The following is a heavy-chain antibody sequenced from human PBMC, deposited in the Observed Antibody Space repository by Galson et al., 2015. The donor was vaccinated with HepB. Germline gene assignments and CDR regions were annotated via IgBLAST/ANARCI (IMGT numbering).Heavy chain of an antibody. CDR2: IDPSDSYT. CDR1: GYSFTSYW. V-gene: IGHV5-10-1*01. D-gene: IGHD2-21*01. J-gene: IGHJ3*02. Sequence: QSGAEVKKPGESLRISCKGSGYSFTSYWISWVRQMPGKGLEWMGRIDPSDSYTNYSPSFQGHVTISADKSISTAYLQWSSLKASDTAMYYCASPARGIDLNCGGDCGWAFDIWGQGTMVTVSS. CDR3: ASPARGIDLNCGGDCGWAFDI.